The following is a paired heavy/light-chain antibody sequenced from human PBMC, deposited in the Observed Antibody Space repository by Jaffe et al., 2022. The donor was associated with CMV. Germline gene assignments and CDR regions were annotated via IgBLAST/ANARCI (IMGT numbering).Heavy chain of an antibody. D-gene: IGHD3-10*01. Sequence: EEQLLESGGDLVQPGGSLRLSCAASGFTFSSYGMAWVRQTPGKGLEWVSLISGRGDIIYYADSVKGRFAISRDNSQNTVSLQMNSLRTEDTAVYHCAKGLYVSGSSYSVGFDIWGQGTVVTVSS. CDR3: AKGLYVSGSSYSVGFDI. CDR2: ISGRGDII. J-gene: IGHJ3*02. V-gene: IGHV3-23*01. CDR1: GFTFSSYG.
Light chain of an antibody. CDR3: QQFTINPREFS. CDR1: QGISSY. CDR2: AAS. Sequence: IQLTQSPSSLSASIGDRVTITCRASQGISSYLAWYQQKPGKAPNLLIYAASTLHSGVPSRFSGSGSGTDFTLTISSLQPEDFATYYCQQFTINPREFSFGPGTKVHI. V-gene: IGKV1-9*01. J-gene: IGKJ3*01.